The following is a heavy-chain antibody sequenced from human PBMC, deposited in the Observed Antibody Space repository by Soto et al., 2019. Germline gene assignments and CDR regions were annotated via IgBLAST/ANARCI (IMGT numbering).Heavy chain of an antibody. CDR2: INYSGTT. V-gene: IGHV4-59*11. D-gene: IGHD2-15*01. CDR3: ARGGWTNDF. Sequence: PSETLSLTCTVSGDSINNLYWSWIRQPPGKGLEWIGYINYSGTTNYSPSLRSRLTMAVDTSQNQISLTPRSVTAADTAVYFCARGGWTNDFWGPGIMVTVSS. J-gene: IGHJ4*02. CDR1: GDSINNLY.